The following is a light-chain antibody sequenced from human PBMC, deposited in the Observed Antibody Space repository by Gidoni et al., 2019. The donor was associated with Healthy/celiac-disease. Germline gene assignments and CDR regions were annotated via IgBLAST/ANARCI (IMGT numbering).Light chain of an antibody. CDR3: QQSYSTPRT. CDR1: QSISSY. V-gene: IGKV1-39*01. Sequence: IQMTQSPSSLSASVGDRVTITCRASQSISSYLNWYQQKPGKAPKLLIYAASSLQSGVPSRFSGSGSGTDLTLTIRSLQPEDFATDYCQQSYSTPRTFGQGTKLEIK. CDR2: AAS. J-gene: IGKJ2*01.